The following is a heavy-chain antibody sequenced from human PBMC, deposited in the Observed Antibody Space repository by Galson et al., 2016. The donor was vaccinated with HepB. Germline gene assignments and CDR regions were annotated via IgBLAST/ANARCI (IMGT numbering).Heavy chain of an antibody. J-gene: IGHJ5*02. CDR3: ARAEDTSGYYSS. CDR2: IDPSDSYS. CDR1: GYSFTSYW. V-gene: IGHV5-10-1*01. Sequence: QSGAEVKKPGESLRISCKGSGYSFTSYWISWVRQMPGKGLEWMGRIDPSDSYSNYSPSFQGHVTISADKSIGTSYLQWSSLKASDTAMYYCARAEDTSGYYSSWGQGTLFTVSS. D-gene: IGHD3-22*01.